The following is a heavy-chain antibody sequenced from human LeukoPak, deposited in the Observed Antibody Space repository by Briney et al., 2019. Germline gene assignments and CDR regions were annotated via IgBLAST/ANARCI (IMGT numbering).Heavy chain of an antibody. CDR1: GGSIRNTYYY. CDR3: ASQIQLWRIDY. V-gene: IGHV4-39*01. J-gene: IGHJ4*02. CDR2: IYYSGIT. Sequence: PSETLSLTCTVSGGSIRNTYYYWGWIRQPPGKGLEWIGNIYYSGITYYNPSLKSRVTISVDTSKNQFSLKLSSVTAADTAVYYCASQIQLWRIDYWGQGTLVTVSS. D-gene: IGHD5-18*01.